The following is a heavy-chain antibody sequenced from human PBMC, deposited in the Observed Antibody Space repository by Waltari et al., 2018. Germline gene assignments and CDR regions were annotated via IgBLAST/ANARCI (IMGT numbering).Heavy chain of an antibody. V-gene: IGHV1-2*02. CDR1: GYTFTAYY. J-gene: IGHJ6*03. D-gene: IGHD4-17*01. CDR2: FNPNSGGR. CDR3: ARSYGDYSHGWYFYYMDV. Sequence: QEQLVQSGAEVKEPGASVKVSCKSSGYTFTAYYMHWVRQAPGQGLEWMGWFNPNSGGRDYAQQFQGRGTMTWDTSISTAYLELRRLRSNDTAVYFCARSYGDYSHGWYFYYMDVWGRGTAVSVSS.